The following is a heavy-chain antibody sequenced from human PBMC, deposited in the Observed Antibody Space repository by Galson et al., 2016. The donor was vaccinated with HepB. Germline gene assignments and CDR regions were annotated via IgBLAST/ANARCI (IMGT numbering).Heavy chain of an antibody. D-gene: IGHD3-3*01. CDR3: ARVPLYYDFWSGSPRTDNWFDS. J-gene: IGHJ5*01. CDR1: GDSVSSDNAA. Sequence: CAISGDSVSSDNAAWNWIRQSPSRGLEWLGRTYFRSRWYTDYTVSVRGRLVINVDTSKNQFSLPLNSVTPEDTAMYYCARVPLYYDFWSGSPRTDNWFDSWGQGTLVTVSS. V-gene: IGHV6-1*01. CDR2: TYFRSRWYT.